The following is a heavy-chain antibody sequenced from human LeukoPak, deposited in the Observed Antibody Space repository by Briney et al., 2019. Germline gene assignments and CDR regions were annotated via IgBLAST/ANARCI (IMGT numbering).Heavy chain of an antibody. CDR3: ARVKKATVRTSNFDY. CDR2: INPNSGDT. CDR1: GYTFTDYY. Sequence: AAAVKVSCKASGYTFTDYYMYWVRQAPGQGLEWMGRINPNSGDTFYAQKFQGRVTMTRDTSISTAYMELSRLRSDDTAVYYCARVKKATVRTSNFDYWGQGTLVTVSS. J-gene: IGHJ4*02. D-gene: IGHD5-24*01. V-gene: IGHV1-2*06.